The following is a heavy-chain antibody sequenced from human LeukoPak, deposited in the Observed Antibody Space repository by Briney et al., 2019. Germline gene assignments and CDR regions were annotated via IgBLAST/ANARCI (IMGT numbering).Heavy chain of an antibody. V-gene: IGHV4-61*01. D-gene: IGHD6-13*01. CDR2: IYYSGST. CDR3: ARDPGIAAAGTRGGFDY. CDR1: GGSISSSSYY. Sequence: SETLSLTCTVSGGSISSSSYYWGWIRQPPGKGLEWIGYIYYSGSTNYNPSLKSRVTISVDTSKNQFSLKLSSVTAADTAVYYYARDPGIAAAGTRGGFDYWGQGTLVTVSS. J-gene: IGHJ4*02.